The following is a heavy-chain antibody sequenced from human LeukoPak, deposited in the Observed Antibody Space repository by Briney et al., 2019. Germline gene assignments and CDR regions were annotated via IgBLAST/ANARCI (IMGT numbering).Heavy chain of an antibody. CDR3: ARVTRRGSMFDP. D-gene: IGHD2-2*01. CDR1: GYTFTSYD. J-gene: IGHJ5*02. V-gene: IGHV1-8*01. Sequence: ASVKVSCKASGYTFTSYDINWVRQATGQGLEWMGWMNPNDGNTDYAQKFQGRVTMTRNTSISTAYMELSSLRSEDTAVYYCARVTRRGSMFDPWGRGTLVTVSS. CDR2: MNPNDGNT.